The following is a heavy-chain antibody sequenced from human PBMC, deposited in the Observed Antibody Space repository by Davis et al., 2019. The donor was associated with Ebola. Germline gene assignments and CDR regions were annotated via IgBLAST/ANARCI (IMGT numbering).Heavy chain of an antibody. V-gene: IGHV4-31*03. CDR3: ARDLRYYYYGMDV. Sequence: SETLSLTCTVSGGSISSSSYYWSWIRQHPGKGLEWIGYIYYSGSTYYNPSLKSRVTISVDTSKNQFSLKLSSVTAADTAVYYCARDLRYYYYGMDVWGQGTTVTVSS. J-gene: IGHJ6*02. D-gene: IGHD3-10*01. CDR1: GGSISSSSYY. CDR2: IYYSGST.